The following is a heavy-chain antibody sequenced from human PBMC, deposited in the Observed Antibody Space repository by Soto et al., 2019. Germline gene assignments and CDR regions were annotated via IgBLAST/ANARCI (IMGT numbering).Heavy chain of an antibody. J-gene: IGHJ6*02. V-gene: IGHV3-30*18. CDR1: GFTFSSYG. Sequence: GGSLRLSCAASGFTFSSYGMHWVRQAPGKGLEWVAVISYDGSNKYYADSVKGRFTISRDNSKNTLYLQMNSLRAEDTAVYYCAKEMGVPHGATYYYGMDVWGQGTTVTVSS. D-gene: IGHD1-26*01. CDR2: ISYDGSNK. CDR3: AKEMGVPHGATYYYGMDV.